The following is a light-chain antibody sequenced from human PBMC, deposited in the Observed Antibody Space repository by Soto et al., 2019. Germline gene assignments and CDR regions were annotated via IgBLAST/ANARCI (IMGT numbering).Light chain of an antibody. CDR2: SNT. CDR3: QSYDSGVTGSV. V-gene: IGLV1-40*01. Sequence: QAVVTQPPSVSGAPGQTVTISCTGSSSNIGAGFDVHWYQQVPGTAPKLVLYSNTARPSGVPDRFSGSRSDSSGSLAISGLQPEDEADYYCQSYDSGVTGSVFGTGTKLTVL. CDR1: SSNIGAGFD. J-gene: IGLJ1*01.